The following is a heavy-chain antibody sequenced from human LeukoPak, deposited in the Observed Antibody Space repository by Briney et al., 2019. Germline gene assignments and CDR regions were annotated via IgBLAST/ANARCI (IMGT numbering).Heavy chain of an antibody. J-gene: IGHJ4*02. Sequence: PGGSQRLSCAVSGMTFSNYGMSWVRQAPGKGLEWVAGISDRGSRTNYADSVKGRFTISTDHPKNTLYLQMNSLRAEDTAVYFCAKRGVVIRVIPVGFHKEAYYFDSWGQGALVTVSS. CDR3: AKRGVVIRVIPVGFHKEAYYFDS. CDR1: GMTFSNYG. D-gene: IGHD3-22*01. CDR2: ISDRGSRT. V-gene: IGHV3-23*01.